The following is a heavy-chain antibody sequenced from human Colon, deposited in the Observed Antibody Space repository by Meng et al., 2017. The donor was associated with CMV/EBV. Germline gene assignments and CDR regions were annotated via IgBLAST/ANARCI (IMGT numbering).Heavy chain of an antibody. CDR2: MNPATGNT. D-gene: IGHD6-13*01. J-gene: IGHJ3*02. V-gene: IGHV1-8*01. CDR3: ARVRLAAAGSEPFGI. Sequence: ASVQVSCKASGYSFTNFDIYWVRQAPGQGLEWMGWMNPATGNTGYAETLQGRVTMTRDSSIGTAYMELSGLRSEDTAVYYCARVRLAAAGSEPFGIWGQGTTVTVSS. CDR1: GYSFTNFD.